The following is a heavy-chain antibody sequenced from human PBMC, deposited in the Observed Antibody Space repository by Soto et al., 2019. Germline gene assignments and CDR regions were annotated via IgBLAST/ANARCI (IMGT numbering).Heavy chain of an antibody. Sequence: SCKASGYTFTSYGMHWVRQAPGKGLEWVAVISYDGNNKYYVDSVKGRITISRDNSKNTLYLQMNSLRAEDTAVYYCAKDTYYHDSSGYYIFEYWGQGTLVTVSS. V-gene: IGHV3-30*18. CDR1: GYTFTSYG. J-gene: IGHJ4*02. CDR3: AKDTYYHDSSGYYIFEY. CDR2: ISYDGNNK. D-gene: IGHD3-22*01.